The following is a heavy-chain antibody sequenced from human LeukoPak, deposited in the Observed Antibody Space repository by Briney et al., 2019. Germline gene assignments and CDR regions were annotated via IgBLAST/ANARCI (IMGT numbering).Heavy chain of an antibody. D-gene: IGHD1-20*01. J-gene: IGHJ4*02. V-gene: IGHV1-69*02. CDR3: ASWSGDNWNYADY. CDR2: IIPILGIA. Sequence: SVKVSCKASGGTFSSYTISWVRQAPGQGLEWMGRIIPILGIANYAQKFQGRVTITADKSTSTAYMELSSLRSEDTAVYYCASWSGDNWNYADYWGQGTLVTVSS. CDR1: GGTFSSYT.